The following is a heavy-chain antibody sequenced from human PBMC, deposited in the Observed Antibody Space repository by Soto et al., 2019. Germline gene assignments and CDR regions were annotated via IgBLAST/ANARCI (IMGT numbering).Heavy chain of an antibody. CDR1: GFTFSSYA. J-gene: IGHJ6*02. CDR2: ISGSGGST. CDR3: AKVRSQRYYSYGMDV. Sequence: GGSLRLSCAASGFTFSSYAMSWVRQAPGKGLEWVSAISGSGGSTYYADSVKGRFTISRDNSKNTLYLQMNSLRAEDTAVYYCAKVRSQRYYSYGMDVWGQGTTVTVSS. D-gene: IGHD3-10*01. V-gene: IGHV3-23*01.